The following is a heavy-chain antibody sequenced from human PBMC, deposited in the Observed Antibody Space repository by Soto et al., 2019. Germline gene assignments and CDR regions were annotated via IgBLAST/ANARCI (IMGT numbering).Heavy chain of an antibody. Sequence: QVQLVQSGAEVKKPGASVKVSCKASGYTFTSYDINWVRQATGQGLEWMGWMNPNSGNTGYAQKFQGRVTMTRNTSISTAYMELSSLRSEDTAVYYCARLGGDIVVVPAAINHYYYYMDVWGKGTTVTVSS. CDR3: ARLGGDIVVVPAAINHYYYYMDV. J-gene: IGHJ6*03. CDR1: GYTFTSYD. D-gene: IGHD2-2*02. V-gene: IGHV1-8*01. CDR2: MNPNSGNT.